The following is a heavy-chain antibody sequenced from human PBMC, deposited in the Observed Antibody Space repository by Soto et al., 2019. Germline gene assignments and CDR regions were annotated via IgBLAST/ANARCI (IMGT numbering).Heavy chain of an antibody. CDR2: ISWNSGSI. CDR1: GFTFDAYA. J-gene: IGHJ6*02. CDR3: AKDIAGKGSYYYYHGMDV. V-gene: IGHV3-9*01. Sequence: EVQLVESGGGLVQSGRPLRLSCAASGFTFDAYAMHWVRQAPGKGLEWVAGISWNSGSIGYVDSVKARFTISRDNAKNSLYLQMNSLRGDDTALYYCAKDIAGKGSYYYYHGMDVWGQGTTVTISS.